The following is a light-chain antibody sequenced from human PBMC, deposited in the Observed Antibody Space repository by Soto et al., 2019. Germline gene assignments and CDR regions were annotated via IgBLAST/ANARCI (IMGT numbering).Light chain of an antibody. Sequence: DIQMTQCPSSVSASVGDRVTITCRASQAISTWLAWYQQKPGKAPKLLIYAASNLQTGVPSRFSCSGSVTDFTLTISSLQPEDFATYYCQQANSFPRTFGQGTKVAIK. J-gene: IGKJ1*01. CDR1: QAISTW. V-gene: IGKV1D-12*01. CDR2: AAS. CDR3: QQANSFPRT.